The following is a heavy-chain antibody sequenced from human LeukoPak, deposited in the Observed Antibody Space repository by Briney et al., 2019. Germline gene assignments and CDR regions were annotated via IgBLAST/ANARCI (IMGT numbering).Heavy chain of an antibody. CDR1: AFTFSSYR. CDR3: AGPVPDALPPWMDSSPTDYGDYGP. D-gene: IGHD4-17*01. V-gene: IGHV3-21*01. Sequence: WGSLRLSCAASAFTFSSYRMTWVRPGPGKGLEGVSSISSSSSNLYYADPVKGRFTTSRANAKNSMYLQMNSLRAEAAAEYSCAGPVPDALPPWMDSSPTDYGDYGPWGQGTLVTVSS. J-gene: IGHJ5*02. CDR2: ISSSSSNL.